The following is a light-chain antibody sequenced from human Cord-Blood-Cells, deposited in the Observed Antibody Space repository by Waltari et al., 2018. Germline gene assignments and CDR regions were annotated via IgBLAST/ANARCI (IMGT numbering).Light chain of an antibody. CDR2: WAS. CDR1: QSVLYRSNNKTY. CDR3: QQYYSTPWT. V-gene: IGKV4-1*01. Sequence: DIVLTQSPDSLAVSLGERATINCTSSQSVLYRSNNKTYLAWYQQKPGQPPKLLIYWASTRESGVPDRFSGSGSGTDFTLTISSLQAEDVAVYYCQQYYSTPWTFGQGTKVEIK. J-gene: IGKJ1*01.